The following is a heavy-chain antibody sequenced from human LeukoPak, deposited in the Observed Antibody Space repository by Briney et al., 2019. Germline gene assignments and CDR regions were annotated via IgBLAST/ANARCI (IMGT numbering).Heavy chain of an antibody. CDR3: ARRRYNWNAIDY. Sequence: GRSLRLSCAASGFTFSSYGMHWVRQAPGKGLEWVAVIWYDGSNKYYADSVKGRFTISRDISKNTLYLQMNSLRAEDTAVYYCARRRYNWNAIDYWGQGTLVTVSS. CDR2: IWYDGSNK. D-gene: IGHD1-20*01. CDR1: GFTFSSYG. V-gene: IGHV3-33*01. J-gene: IGHJ4*02.